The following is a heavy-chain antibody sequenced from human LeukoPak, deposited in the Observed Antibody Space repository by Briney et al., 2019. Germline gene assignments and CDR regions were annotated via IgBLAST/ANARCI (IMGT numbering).Heavy chain of an antibody. D-gene: IGHD3-22*01. J-gene: IGHJ4*02. Sequence: GASVKVSCKASGYTFTSYGISWVRQAPGQGLEWMGGITPLFGTANYAQNFQGRVTITADESTSTAYMELSSLRSEDTAVYYCVRDGSYYDSTGYYYLYWGQGTLVTVSS. CDR1: GYTFTSYG. CDR2: ITPLFGTA. CDR3: VRDGSYYDSTGYYYLY. V-gene: IGHV1-69*13.